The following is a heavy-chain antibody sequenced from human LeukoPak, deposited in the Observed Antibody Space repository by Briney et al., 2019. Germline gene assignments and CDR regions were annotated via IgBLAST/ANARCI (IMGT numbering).Heavy chain of an antibody. J-gene: IGHJ3*02. CDR3: ARDLGGSYYDSSGSLTEI. D-gene: IGHD3-22*01. CDR1: XGSIXSGXHY. CDR2: IYYSGST. Sequence: XXXTVXXGSIXSGXHYWSXXRQXXXKXXXXXXXIYYSGSTNYNPSLKSRVTISADTSENQLSLKLSAVTGADTAVYHCARDLGGSYYDSSGSLTEIWGQGTMVTVSS. V-gene: IGHV4-61*01.